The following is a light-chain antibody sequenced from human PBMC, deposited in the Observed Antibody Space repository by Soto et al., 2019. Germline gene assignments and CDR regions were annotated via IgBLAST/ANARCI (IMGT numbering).Light chain of an antibody. J-gene: IGKJ1*01. CDR2: GAS. CDR1: QSVNSRY. V-gene: IGKV3-20*01. CDR3: VRCERSPSRWT. Sequence: EMVLTQSPGTLSLSPGERATLSCRTSQSVNSRYLAWYQHKPGQAPRLLIYGASNRATGIPDRFSGSASVTDFNLTISRLEPEDFAVYYCVRCERSPSRWTFGHGTKVDI.